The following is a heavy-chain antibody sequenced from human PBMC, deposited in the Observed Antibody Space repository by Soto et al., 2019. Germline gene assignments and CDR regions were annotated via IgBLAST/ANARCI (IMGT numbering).Heavy chain of an antibody. CDR3: ARPLSYYDSRGYYGY. CDR1: GFSFSSYS. J-gene: IGHJ4*02. Sequence: GGSLRLSCAASGFSFSSYSMNWVRQAPGKGLEWVSSISSSSSYIYYADSVKGRFTISRDNAKNSLYLQMNSLRAEDTALYYCARPLSYYDSRGYYGYWGLGTLVTVSS. V-gene: IGHV3-21*01. CDR2: ISSSSSYI. D-gene: IGHD3-22*01.